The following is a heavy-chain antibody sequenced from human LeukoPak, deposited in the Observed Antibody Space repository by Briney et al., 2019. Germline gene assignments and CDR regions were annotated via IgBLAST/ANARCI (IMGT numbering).Heavy chain of an antibody. CDR1: GFTFSTYA. J-gene: IGHJ6*03. CDR2: ISYDGSNK. Sequence: GGSLRLSCAASGFTFSTYAMSWVRQAPGKGLEGVAVISYDGSNKYYADSVKGRFTISRDNSKNTLYLQMNSLRAEDTAVYYCARDVRSAMDVWGKGTTVTVSS. CDR3: ARDVRSAMDV. V-gene: IGHV3-30*04. D-gene: IGHD2-15*01.